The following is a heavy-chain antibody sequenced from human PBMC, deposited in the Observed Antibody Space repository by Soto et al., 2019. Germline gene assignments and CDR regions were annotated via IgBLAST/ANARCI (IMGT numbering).Heavy chain of an antibody. CDR2: IYHSERT. Sequence: ALSLTSAASGGSISSGGYSWSWIRQPPGKGLEWIGYIYHSERTYYNPSLKSRVTISVDRSKHQFSLKLSSVTAADTAVYYCASGASRYGGPLMIYCDYWGLGTWVTVSS. J-gene: IGHJ4*02. CDR3: ASGASRYGGPLMIYCDY. D-gene: IGHD1-26*01. V-gene: IGHV4-30-2*01. CDR1: GGSISSGGYS.